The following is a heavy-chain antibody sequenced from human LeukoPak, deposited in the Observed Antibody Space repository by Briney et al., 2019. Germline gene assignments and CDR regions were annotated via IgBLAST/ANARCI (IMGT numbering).Heavy chain of an antibody. V-gene: IGHV3-23*01. D-gene: IGHD3-16*02. CDR1: GFTFSSYA. J-gene: IGHJ3*02. Sequence: QSGGSLRLSCAASGFTFSSYAMSWVRQAPGKGLEWVSGISGSGGSTYYADSVKGRFTISRDNSKNTLYLQMNSLRAEDTAVYYCAKDRRLGGVIATAFDIWGQGTMVTVSS. CDR2: ISGSGGST. CDR3: AKDRRLGGVIATAFDI.